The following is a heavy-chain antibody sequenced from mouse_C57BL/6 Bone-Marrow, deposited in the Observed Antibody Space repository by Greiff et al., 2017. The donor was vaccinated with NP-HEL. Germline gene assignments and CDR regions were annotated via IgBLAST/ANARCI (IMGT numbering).Heavy chain of an antibody. CDR1: GFTFSSYA. CDR3: ARLLLWYFDV. V-gene: IGHV5-4*01. CDR2: ISDGGSYT. J-gene: IGHJ1*03. D-gene: IGHD1-1*01. Sequence: EVHLVESGGGLVKPGGSLKLSCAASGFTFSSYAMSWVRQTPEKRLEWVATISDGGSYTYYPDNVKGRFTISRDNAKNNLYLQMSHLKSEDTAMDYCARLLLWYFDVWGTGTTVTVSS.